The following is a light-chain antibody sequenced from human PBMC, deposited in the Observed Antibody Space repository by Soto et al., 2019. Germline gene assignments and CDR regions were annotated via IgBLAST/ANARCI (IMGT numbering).Light chain of an antibody. CDR3: SSYAGSNNYV. Sequence: QSVLTQPPYASGSPGQSVTISCPGTSSDVGGYNYVSWYQQHPGKAPKLMIYEVSKRPSGVPDRFSGSKSGNTASLTVSGLQAEDEADYYCSSYAGSNNYVFGTGTKVTV. V-gene: IGLV2-8*01. J-gene: IGLJ1*01. CDR1: SSDVGGYNY. CDR2: EVS.